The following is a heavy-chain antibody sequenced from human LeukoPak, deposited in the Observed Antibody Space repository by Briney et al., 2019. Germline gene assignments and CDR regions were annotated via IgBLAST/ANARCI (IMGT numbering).Heavy chain of an antibody. V-gene: IGHV1-2*02. J-gene: IGHJ4*02. D-gene: IGHD4-17*01. Sequence: ASVKVSCKASGYTFTGYYMHWVRQAPGQGLEWMGWINPNSGGTNYAQKFQGRVTMTRDTSISTAYMELSRLRSDDTAGYYCARGNDYGDYFDYWGQGTLVTVSS. CDR2: INPNSGGT. CDR1: GYTFTGYY. CDR3: ARGNDYGDYFDY.